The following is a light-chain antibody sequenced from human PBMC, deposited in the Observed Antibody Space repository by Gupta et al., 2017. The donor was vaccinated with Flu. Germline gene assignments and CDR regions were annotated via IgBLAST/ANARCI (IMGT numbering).Light chain of an antibody. CDR2: EVS. V-gene: IGLV2-14*01. J-gene: IGLJ1*01. CDR3: SSHTSSSTLEV. CDR1: SSDVGFYNY. Sequence: ITISCTGTSSDVGFYNYVSWYQQHPGKAPKLMIYEVSNRPSGVSNRFSGSKSGYTASLTISGLQAEDEADYYCSSHTSSSTLEVFGTGTKVTVL.